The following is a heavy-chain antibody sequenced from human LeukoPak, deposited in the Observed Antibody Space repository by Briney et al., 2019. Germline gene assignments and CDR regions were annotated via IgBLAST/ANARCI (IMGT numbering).Heavy chain of an antibody. CDR2: INHSGST. CDR3: ARHIVVVPTAFDY. V-gene: IGHV4-34*01. D-gene: IGHD2-2*01. J-gene: IGHJ4*02. Sequence: SETLSLTCTVSGGSISGYYWSWIRQPPGKGLEWIGEINHSGSTNYNPSLKSRVTISVDTSKNQFSLKLISVTAADTAVYYCARHIVVVPTAFDYWGQGTPVTVSS. CDR1: GGSISGYY.